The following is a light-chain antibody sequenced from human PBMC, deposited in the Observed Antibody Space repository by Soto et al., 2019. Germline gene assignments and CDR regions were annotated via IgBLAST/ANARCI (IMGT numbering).Light chain of an antibody. J-gene: IGLJ2*01. CDR2: EVR. V-gene: IGLV2-14*01. Sequence: QSALTQPASLSGSPGQSITISCSGTSRDIGAYNLVSWYQQLPGKAPKLLIYEVRSRPSGISYRFSGSKSGTTASLTISSLLPEDEADYYCSAYTSRSTLVFGGGTKSPS. CDR3: SAYTSRSTLV. CDR1: SRDIGAYNL.